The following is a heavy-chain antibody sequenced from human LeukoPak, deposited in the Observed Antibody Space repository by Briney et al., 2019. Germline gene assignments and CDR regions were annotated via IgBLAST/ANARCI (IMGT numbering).Heavy chain of an antibody. V-gene: IGHV3-23*01. D-gene: IGHD6-6*01. J-gene: IGHJ4*02. CDR1: GFTFSSYA. Sequence: GGSLRLSCAASGFTFSSYAMSWVRQAPGKGLEWVSAISGSGGSTYYADSVKGRFTISRDNSKKPLYLQMSSLRAEDTAVYYCAKDVTGIAARGTPFDYWGQGTLVTVSS. CDR3: AKDVTGIAARGTPFDY. CDR2: ISGSGGST.